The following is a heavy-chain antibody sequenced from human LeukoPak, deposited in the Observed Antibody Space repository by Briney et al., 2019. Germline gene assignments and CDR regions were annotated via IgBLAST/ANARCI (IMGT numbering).Heavy chain of an antibody. CDR1: GYSISSGYY. CDR2: IYHSGST. V-gene: IGHV4-38-2*02. J-gene: IGHJ5*02. CDR3: APSPNCSRGSCSPPPPECNWFAP. Sequence: SETLSLTCTVSGYSISSGYYWGWIRQPPGKGLEWIGGIYHSGSTYYNPSLKSRVTISVDTSKNQFSLKLSSVTAADTAVYYCAPSPNCSRGSCSPPPPECNWFAPWGQEPLVTVSS. D-gene: IGHD2-15*01.